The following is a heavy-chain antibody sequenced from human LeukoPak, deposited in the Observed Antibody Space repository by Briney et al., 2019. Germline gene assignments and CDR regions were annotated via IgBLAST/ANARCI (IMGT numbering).Heavy chain of an antibody. CDR2: MNPNSGNT. Sequence: GASVKVSCKASGYTFTTYDINWVRQATGQGLEWMGWMNPNSGNTGYAQKFQGRVTMTRNTSISTAYMELSGPRSEDTAVYYCARMSYYDSSGDNWFDPWGQGTLVTVSS. J-gene: IGHJ5*02. V-gene: IGHV1-8*01. D-gene: IGHD3-22*01. CDR1: GYTFTTYD. CDR3: ARMSYYDSSGDNWFDP.